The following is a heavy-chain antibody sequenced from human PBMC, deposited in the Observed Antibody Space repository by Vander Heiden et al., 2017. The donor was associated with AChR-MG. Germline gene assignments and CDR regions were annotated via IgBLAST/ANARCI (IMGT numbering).Heavy chain of an antibody. CDR2: IIPIVGTA. CDR1: GGTFSSYA. D-gene: IGHD3-16*02. CDR3: ARVGLRLGELSA. V-gene: IGHV1-69*06. J-gene: IGHJ5*02. Sequence: QVQLVQSGAEVKKPGSSVKVSCKASGGTFSSYAISGVRQAPGQGLEWMGGIIPIVGTANYAQKFQGRVTITADKSTSTAYMELSSLRSEDTAVYYCARVGLRLGELSAWGQGTLVTVSS.